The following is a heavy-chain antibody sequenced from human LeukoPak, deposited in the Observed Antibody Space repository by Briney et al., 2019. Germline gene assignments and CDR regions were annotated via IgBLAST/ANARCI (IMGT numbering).Heavy chain of an antibody. CDR2: MYHTGSS. CDR3: ARPSSYYDFWSGYYRGLYYYYGMDV. J-gene: IGHJ6*02. V-gene: IGHV4-61*08. D-gene: IGHD3-3*01. CDR1: GGSVDTIDYY. Sequence: SSETLSLTCTVSGGSVDTIDYYWSWIRQPPGKGLEWIGYMYHTGSSIYSPSLKSRLTISVDTSKNQFSLNLSSMTAADTAVYYCARPSSYYDFWSGYYRGLYYYYGMDVWGQGTTVTVSS.